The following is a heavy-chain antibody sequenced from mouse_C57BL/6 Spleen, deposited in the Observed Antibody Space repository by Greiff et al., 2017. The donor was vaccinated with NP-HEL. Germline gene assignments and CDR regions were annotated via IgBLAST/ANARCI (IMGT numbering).Heavy chain of an antibody. CDR3: ASYYGSSYPFAY. V-gene: IGHV1-61*01. D-gene: IGHD1-1*01. Sequence: QVQLQQSGAELVRPGSSVKLSCKASGYTFTNYWMDWVKQRPGQGLEWIGNIYPSDSETHYNQKFKDKATLTVDKSSSTAYMQLSSLTSEDSAVYYCASYYGSSYPFAYWGQGTLVTVSA. CDR1: GYTFTNYW. J-gene: IGHJ3*01. CDR2: IYPSDSET.